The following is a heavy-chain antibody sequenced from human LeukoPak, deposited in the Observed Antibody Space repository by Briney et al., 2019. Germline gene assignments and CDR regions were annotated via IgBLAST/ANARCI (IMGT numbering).Heavy chain of an antibody. CDR2: IYHSGST. CDR1: GGSISSGGYY. D-gene: IGHD3-10*01. J-gene: IGHJ4*02. Sequence: PSGTLSLTCTVSGGSISSGGYYWSWIRQPPGKGLEWIGYIYHSGSTYYNPSLKSRVTISVDRSKNQFSLKLSSVTAADTAVYYCARVGEGKRSFLDYWGQGTLVTVSS. CDR3: ARVGEGKRSFLDY. V-gene: IGHV4-30-2*01.